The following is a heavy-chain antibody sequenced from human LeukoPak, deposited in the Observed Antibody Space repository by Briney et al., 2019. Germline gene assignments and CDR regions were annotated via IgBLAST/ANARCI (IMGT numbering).Heavy chain of an antibody. Sequence: PSETLSLTCTVSGGSISSYYWSWIRQPAGKGLEWIGRIYTSGSTNYNPSLKSRVTMSVDTSKNQFSPKLSSVTAADTAVYYCARGRSYYDSSGPFVWGQGTLVTVSS. CDR1: GGSISSYY. J-gene: IGHJ4*02. D-gene: IGHD3-22*01. V-gene: IGHV4-4*07. CDR2: IYTSGST. CDR3: ARGRSYYDSSGPFV.